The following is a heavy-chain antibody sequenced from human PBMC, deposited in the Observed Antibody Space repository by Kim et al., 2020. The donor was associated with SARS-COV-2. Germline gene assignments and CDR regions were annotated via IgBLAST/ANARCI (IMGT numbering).Heavy chain of an antibody. CDR2: ISYDGSNK. CDR3: ARQYSGSYLVDDAFDI. J-gene: IGHJ3*02. D-gene: IGHD1-26*01. Sequence: GGSLRLSCAASGFTFSSYAMHWVRQAPGKGLEWVAVISYDGSNKYYADSVKGRFTISRDNSKNTLYLQMNSLRAEDTAVYYCARQYSGSYLVDDAFDIWGQGTMVTVSS. V-gene: IGHV3-30*04. CDR1: GFTFSSYA.